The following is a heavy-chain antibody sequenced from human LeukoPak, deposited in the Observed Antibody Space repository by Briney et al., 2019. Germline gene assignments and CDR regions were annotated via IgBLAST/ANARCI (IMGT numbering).Heavy chain of an antibody. Sequence: SQTLSLTCTVSGGSLSGGGYFWSWLRQHPGRGLEWIGYMYYSGSSYYNPSLKSRVTISVDTSKNQFSLKLSSVTAADTAVYYCARDRSGLYYFDYWGQGTQVTVSS. V-gene: IGHV4-31*03. D-gene: IGHD5-12*01. CDR3: ARDRSGLYYFDY. J-gene: IGHJ4*02. CDR2: MYYSGSS. CDR1: GGSLSGGGYF.